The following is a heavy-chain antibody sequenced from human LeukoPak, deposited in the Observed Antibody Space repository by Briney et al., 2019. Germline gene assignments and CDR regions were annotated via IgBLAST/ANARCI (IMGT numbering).Heavy chain of an antibody. J-gene: IGHJ4*02. Sequence: GGSLRLSCAASGFTFSTYAMSWVRQAPGKGLEWVSATSGGGAGSYYADSVKGRFTVSRDSAKNSLYLQMNSLRAEDTAVYYCARGPYSSNWYVDYWGQGTLVTVAS. CDR1: GFTFSTYA. V-gene: IGHV3-23*01. CDR3: ARGPYSSNWYVDY. CDR2: TSGGGAGS. D-gene: IGHD6-13*01.